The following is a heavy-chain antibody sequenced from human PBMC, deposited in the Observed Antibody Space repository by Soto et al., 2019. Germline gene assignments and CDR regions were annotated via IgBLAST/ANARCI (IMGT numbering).Heavy chain of an antibody. CDR3: AREGSGSYLVL. D-gene: IGHD3-22*01. J-gene: IGHJ4*02. V-gene: IGHV1-46*01. Sequence: QVQLMQSGAVVRKPGASVRVSCKASGYSFTGYYIHWVRQAPGRSLEWMGRINPSDGSTANTQQFQGRFFMNRAASTSTGVMELNRLKAQDTALYFCAREGSGSYLVLWGQGALVTVS. CDR2: INPSDGST. CDR1: GYSFTGYY.